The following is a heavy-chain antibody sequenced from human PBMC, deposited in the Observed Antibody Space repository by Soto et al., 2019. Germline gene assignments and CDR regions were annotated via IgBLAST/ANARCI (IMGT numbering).Heavy chain of an antibody. CDR1: GGSISRGGYS. Sequence: PSETLSLTCAVSGGSISRGGYSWCWIRQPPGKGLEWIGTLYSSRDTYYNPSLKSRVTISADTSQNQFSLDLTSVTATDTAVYFCAIHPGYCSGGSCNGQYTLDVWGQGTTVTVSS. J-gene: IGHJ6*02. CDR2: LYSSRDT. V-gene: IGHV4-30-2*03. CDR3: AIHPGYCSGGSCNGQYTLDV. D-gene: IGHD2-15*01.